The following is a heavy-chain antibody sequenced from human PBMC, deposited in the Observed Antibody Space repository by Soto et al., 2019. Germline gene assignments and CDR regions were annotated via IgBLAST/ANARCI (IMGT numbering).Heavy chain of an antibody. CDR2: IYYSGST. CDR1: GGSISSYY. CDR3: AREVLLTGYYRDYYYYYYMAV. V-gene: IGHV4-59*01. D-gene: IGHD3-9*01. Sequence: SETRSLTCTVSGGSISSYYWSWIRQPPGKRLEWIGYIYYSGSTHYNPSLKSRVTISVDTSKNQFSLKLSSVIAADTAVYYCAREVLLTGYYRDYYYYYYMAVWGKGTTVSVSS. J-gene: IGHJ6*03.